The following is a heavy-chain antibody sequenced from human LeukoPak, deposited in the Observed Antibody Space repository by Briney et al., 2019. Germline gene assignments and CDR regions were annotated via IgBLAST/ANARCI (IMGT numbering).Heavy chain of an antibody. J-gene: IGHJ1*01. Sequence: GGSLRLSCATSGFTFSSYAMHWVRQAPGKGLEWVAVISYDGSNKYYADSVKGRFTISRDNSKNTLYLQMNSLRAEDTAVYYCAREEQLVPYFQHWGQGTLVTVSS. V-gene: IGHV3-30*04. CDR2: ISYDGSNK. CDR3: AREEQLVPYFQH. CDR1: GFTFSSYA. D-gene: IGHD6-13*01.